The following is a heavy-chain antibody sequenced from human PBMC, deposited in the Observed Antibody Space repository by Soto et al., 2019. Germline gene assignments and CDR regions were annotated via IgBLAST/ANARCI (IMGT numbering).Heavy chain of an antibody. D-gene: IGHD2-15*01. CDR2: IIPMFDTP. CDR1: GGTFSSDS. J-gene: IGHJ4*02. V-gene: IGHV1-69*12. Sequence: QFQLVQSGAEVKKPGSSVKVSCKASGGTFSSDSFSWVRQAPGQGLEWMGGIIPMFDTPIYAQKFQDRVTITADETTSTAYMQLSSLRSGDTAVYYCARSGGLDRDFNYWGQGYLVTVSS. CDR3: ARSGGLDRDFNY.